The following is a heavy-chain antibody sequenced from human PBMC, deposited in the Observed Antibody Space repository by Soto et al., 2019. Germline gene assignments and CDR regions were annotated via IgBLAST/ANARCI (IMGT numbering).Heavy chain of an antibody. CDR3: ARGTQATVTTRLFDC. Sequence: GGSLRLSCAASGFTFSSRWMHWVRQAPGKGLVWVSRINSDGTTITYADSVKGRFTISRDNAKNTLYLQMNSLRAEDTAVYYCARGTQATVTTRLFDCWGQGTLVTVSS. D-gene: IGHD4-17*01. J-gene: IGHJ4*02. CDR2: INSDGTTI. V-gene: IGHV3-74*01. CDR1: GFTFSSRW.